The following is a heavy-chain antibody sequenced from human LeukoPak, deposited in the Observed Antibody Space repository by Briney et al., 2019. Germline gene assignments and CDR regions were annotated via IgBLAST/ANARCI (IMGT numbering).Heavy chain of an antibody. CDR3: ARHILWFGESLDY. V-gene: IGHV4-34*01. Sequence: SETLSLTCAVYGGSFSGYYWSWIRQPPGKGLEWIGEINHSGSTNYNPSLKSRVTISVDTSKNQFSLKLSSVTAADTAVYYCARHILWFGESLDYWGQGTLVTVSS. CDR1: GGSFSGYY. J-gene: IGHJ4*02. D-gene: IGHD3-10*01. CDR2: INHSGST.